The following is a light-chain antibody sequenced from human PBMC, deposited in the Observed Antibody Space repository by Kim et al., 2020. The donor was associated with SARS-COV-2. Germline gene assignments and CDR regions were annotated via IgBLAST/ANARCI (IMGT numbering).Light chain of an antibody. J-gene: IGLJ3*02. CDR2: EDN. V-gene: IGLV6-57*02. CDR1: SGSIASNY. Sequence: KTVTISCTGSSGSIASNYVQWYQQRPGSAPTTVIYEDNQSPSVVPDRFSGSIDSSSNSASLTISGLKTEDEADYYCQSYDSSNPWVFGGGTQLTVL. CDR3: QSYDSSNPWV.